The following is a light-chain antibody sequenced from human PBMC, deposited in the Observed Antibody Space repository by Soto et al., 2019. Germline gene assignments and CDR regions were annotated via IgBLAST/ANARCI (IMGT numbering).Light chain of an antibody. CDR2: GAS. CDR1: QSVSNSY. CDR3: QQYDSSPRT. V-gene: IGKV3-20*01. Sequence: ENVWSQSPGTLSLSPGERATLFCRASQSVSNSYLAWYQQKPGQAPRLXMYGASSRATGIPDRFSGSGSGTDFTLTIRTLEPEDSAVYYRQQYDSSPRTFGQGTKVDIK. J-gene: IGKJ1*01.